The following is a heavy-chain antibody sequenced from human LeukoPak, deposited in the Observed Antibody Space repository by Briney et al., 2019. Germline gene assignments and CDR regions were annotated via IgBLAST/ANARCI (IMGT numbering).Heavy chain of an antibody. D-gene: IGHD5-24*01. Sequence: GGSLRLSCAASGFTFSNYAMNWVRQAPEKGLEWVSYSSSGSSTIYYADSVKGRITISRDNAKDSLFLQMNSLRAEDTAVYYCARGEQDMATMSIDYWGQGTLVTVSS. J-gene: IGHJ4*02. CDR1: GFTFSNYA. V-gene: IGHV3-48*01. CDR2: SSSGSSTI. CDR3: ARGEQDMATMSIDY.